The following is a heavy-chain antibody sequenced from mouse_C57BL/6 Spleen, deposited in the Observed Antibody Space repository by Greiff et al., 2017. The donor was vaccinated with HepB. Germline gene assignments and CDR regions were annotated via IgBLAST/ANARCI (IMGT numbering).Heavy chain of an antibody. V-gene: IGHV1-82*01. Sequence: QVQLQQSGPELVKPGASVKISCKASGYAFSSSWMNWVKQRPGKGLEWIGRIYPGDGDTNYNGKFKGKATLTADKSSSTAYMQLSSLTSEDSAVYFCARSGAITTSYWYFDVWGTGTTVTVSS. CDR2: IYPGDGDT. J-gene: IGHJ1*03. CDR3: ARSGAITTSYWYFDV. D-gene: IGHD1-1*01. CDR1: GYAFSSSW.